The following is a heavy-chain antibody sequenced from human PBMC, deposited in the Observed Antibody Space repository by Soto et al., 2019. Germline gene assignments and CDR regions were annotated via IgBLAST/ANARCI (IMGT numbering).Heavy chain of an antibody. CDR1: GYTFTRYT. CDR2: FDPEDGET. CDR3: ATGRGVAQAFDI. D-gene: IGHD3-10*01. V-gene: IGHV1-24*01. J-gene: IGHJ3*02. Sequence: ASVKVSCKASGYTFTRYTMNWVRQAPGKGLEWMGGFDPEDGETIYAQKFQGRVTMTEDTSTDTAYMELSSLRSEDTAVYYCATGRGVAQAFDIWGQGTMVTVS.